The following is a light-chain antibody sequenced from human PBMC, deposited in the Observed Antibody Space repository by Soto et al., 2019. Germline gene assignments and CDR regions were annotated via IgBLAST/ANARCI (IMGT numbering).Light chain of an antibody. J-gene: IGLJ3*02. CDR3: RSYASSSTWV. V-gene: IGLV2-14*01. Sequence: QSALTQPASVSGSPGQSITISCTGTSSDVGAYNYVSWYQHHPGKAPKLLIYEVSNRPSGFSNRFSGSKSGNTASLTISGLQAEDEADYYCRSYASSSTWVFGGGTKLTVL. CDR2: EVS. CDR1: SSDVGAYNY.